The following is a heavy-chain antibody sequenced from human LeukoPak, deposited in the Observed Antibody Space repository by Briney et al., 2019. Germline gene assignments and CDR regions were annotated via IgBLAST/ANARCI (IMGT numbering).Heavy chain of an antibody. D-gene: IGHD1-14*01. CDR3: IARGPNRLDY. CDR1: GFTFSSYG. CDR2: ISYDGSNK. J-gene: IGHJ4*02. V-gene: IGHV3-30*03. Sequence: GRSLRLSCAASGFTFSSYGMHWVRQAPGKGLEWVAVISYDGSNKYYADSVKGRFTISRDNSKITLYLQMNSLKTEDTAVYYCIARGPNRLDYWGQGTLVTVSS.